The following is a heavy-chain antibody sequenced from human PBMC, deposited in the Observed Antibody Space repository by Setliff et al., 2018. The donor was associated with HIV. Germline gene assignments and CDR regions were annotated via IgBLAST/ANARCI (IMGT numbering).Heavy chain of an antibody. J-gene: IGHJ2*01. D-gene: IGHD4-17*01. CDR1: GFTFSDYY. V-gene: IGHV3-11*04. CDR2: ISSSGSSL. CDR3: ARDHESMTTVVTESWYFDL. Sequence: LRLSCAASGFTFSDYYVSWIRQAPGKGLEWLSYISSSGSSLYYADSVKGRFTISRDNAKNSLYLQMNSLRAEDTAVYFCARDHESMTTVVTESWYFDLWGRGTLVTVSS.